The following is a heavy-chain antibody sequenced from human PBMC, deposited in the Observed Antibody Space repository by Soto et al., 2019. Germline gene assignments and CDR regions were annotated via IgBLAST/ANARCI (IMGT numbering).Heavy chain of an antibody. D-gene: IGHD3-22*01. CDR2: IIPIFGTA. V-gene: IGHV1-69*12. CDR3: ARDRGPSSGYYPYWFDP. J-gene: IGHJ5*02. CDR1: GGTFSSYA. Sequence: QVQLVQSGAEVKKPGSSVKVSCKASGGTFSSYAISWVRQAPGQGLEWMGEIIPIFGTANYAQKFQGRVTITADESTSTANVELSSRRSEDTAVYYCARDRGPSSGYYPYWFDPWGQGTLVTVSS.